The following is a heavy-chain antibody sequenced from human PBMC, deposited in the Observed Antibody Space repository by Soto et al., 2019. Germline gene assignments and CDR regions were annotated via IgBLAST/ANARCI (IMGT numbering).Heavy chain of an antibody. J-gene: IGHJ4*02. CDR3: AKIEAASDDFWSGYYGDY. CDR2: ISGSGGST. CDR1: GFTFSSYA. D-gene: IGHD3-3*01. Sequence: GESLKISCAASGFTFSSYAMSWVRQAPGKGLEWVSAISGSGGSTYYADSVKGRFTISRDNSKNTLYLQMNSLRAEDTAVYYCAKIEAASDDFWSGYYGDYWGQGTLVTVSS. V-gene: IGHV3-23*01.